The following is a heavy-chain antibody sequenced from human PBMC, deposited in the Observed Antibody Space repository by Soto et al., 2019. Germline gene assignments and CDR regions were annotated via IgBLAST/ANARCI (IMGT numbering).Heavy chain of an antibody. D-gene: IGHD2-21*01. CDR3: ARRALDGYNSPIDY. Sequence: VQLSQSGGGMVQPGGSLRLSCAVSGFTFSSHAMTWVRQAPGKGLEGVADISERGLETNYAESVRGRFITSSDNSQTTLFLQLNSLTVDDTGVYYCARRALDGYNSPIDYWGQGTLVTVSS. CDR1: GFTFSSHA. CDR2: ISERGLET. V-gene: IGHV3-23*01. J-gene: IGHJ4*02.